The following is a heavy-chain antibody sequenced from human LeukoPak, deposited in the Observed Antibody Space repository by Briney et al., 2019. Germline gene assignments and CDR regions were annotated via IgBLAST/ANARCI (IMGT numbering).Heavy chain of an antibody. V-gene: IGHV1-8*01. D-gene: IGHD1-1*01. J-gene: IGHJ4*02. CDR3: ARVPRESNSH. CDR1: GYTFINYD. Sequence: ASVKVSCKASGYTFINYDINWVRQATGQGVEWMGYMNANSGHTVYAQKFQGRVTITRDTSMSTAYMELSSLRFDDTAVYYCARVPRESNSHWGQGTLVTVSS. CDR2: MNANSGHT.